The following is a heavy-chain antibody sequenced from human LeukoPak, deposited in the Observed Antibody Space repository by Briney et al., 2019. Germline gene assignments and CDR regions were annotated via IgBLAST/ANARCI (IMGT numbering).Heavy chain of an antibody. CDR3: AKDIRDYGSGLLDAFDI. V-gene: IGHV3-9*01. CDR1: GFTFDDYA. CDR2: ISWNSGSI. J-gene: IGHJ3*02. Sequence: PGRSLRLSCAASGFTFDDYAMHWVRQAPGKGLEWVSGISWNSGSIGYADSVKGRFTISRDNAKNSLYLQMNSLRAEDTALYYCAKDIRDYGSGLLDAFDIWGQGTMVTVSS. D-gene: IGHD3-10*01.